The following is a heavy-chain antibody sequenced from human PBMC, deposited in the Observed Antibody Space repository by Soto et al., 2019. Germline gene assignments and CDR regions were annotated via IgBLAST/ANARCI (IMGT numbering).Heavy chain of an antibody. V-gene: IGHV2-5*02. J-gene: IGHJ4*02. CDR1: GFSLSTSGVG. Sequence: KESGPTLVKPTQTLTLTCTFSGFSLSTSGVGVGWIRQPPGKALEWLALIYWDDDKRYSPSLRNRLTITKDTSKDLVVLTMTNMDPVDTATYFCAHRLKTSWYNWGQGTLVTVSS. CDR3: AHRLKTSWYN. CDR2: IYWDDDK. D-gene: IGHD2-2*02.